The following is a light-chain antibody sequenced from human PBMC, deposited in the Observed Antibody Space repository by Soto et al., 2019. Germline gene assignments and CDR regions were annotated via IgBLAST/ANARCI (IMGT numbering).Light chain of an antibody. Sequence: EIVLTQSPGTLSLSPGERATLSCRASQSVSSSYLAWYQQKPGQAPGLLIYGASTRATAIPARFSGSGSGTDFTLTVSSLQPEDFAVYYCRHDYNLLTFGGGTKVDIK. CDR3: RHDYNLLT. CDR2: GAS. J-gene: IGKJ4*01. V-gene: IGKV3D-7*01. CDR1: QSVSSSY.